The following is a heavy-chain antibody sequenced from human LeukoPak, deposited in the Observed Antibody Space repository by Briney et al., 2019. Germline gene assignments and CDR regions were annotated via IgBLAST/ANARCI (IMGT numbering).Heavy chain of an antibody. D-gene: IGHD6-19*01. Sequence: PGGSLRLSCAASGSTVSSNYMSWVRQAPGKGLEWVSVIYSGGSTYYADSVKGRFTISRDNSKNTLYLQMNSLRAEDTAVYYCARDFSSGWYLFDYWGQGTLVTVSS. J-gene: IGHJ4*02. CDR3: ARDFSSGWYLFDY. V-gene: IGHV3-66*01. CDR1: GSTVSSNY. CDR2: IYSGGST.